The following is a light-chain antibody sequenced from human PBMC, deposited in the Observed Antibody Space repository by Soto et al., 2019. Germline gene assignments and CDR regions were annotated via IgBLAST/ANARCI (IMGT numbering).Light chain of an antibody. CDR1: SSDVGGYNY. J-gene: IGLJ1*01. CDR2: EVS. V-gene: IGLV2-14*01. CDR3: SSYTSSSEV. Sequence: QSALTQPASVSGSPGQSITISCTGTSSDVGGYNYVSWYQQHPGKAPKLMIYEVSNRPSGVSNRFSGSKSGNTASLTISGLQAEDEADYYYSSYTSSSEVFGTGTKVTVL.